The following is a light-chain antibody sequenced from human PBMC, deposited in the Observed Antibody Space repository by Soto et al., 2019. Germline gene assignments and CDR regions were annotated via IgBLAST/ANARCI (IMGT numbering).Light chain of an antibody. Sequence: EIVMTQSPATLSVSPGERATLSCRASQSVSSNFAWYQQKPGQAPRLLIYGASTRATGIPARFSGSGSGTEFTLTISSLKSEDFAVYYCQQYNNWPRTFGQGTKLEIK. CDR2: GAS. CDR3: QQYNNWPRT. J-gene: IGKJ2*01. CDR1: QSVSSN. V-gene: IGKV3-15*01.